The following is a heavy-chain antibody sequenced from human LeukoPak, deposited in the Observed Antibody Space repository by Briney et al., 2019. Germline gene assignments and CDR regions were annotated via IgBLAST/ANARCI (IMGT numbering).Heavy chain of an antibody. CDR1: GFTFSSYS. D-gene: IGHD1-26*01. Sequence: GGSLRLSCAASGFTFSSYSMNWVRQAPGKGLEWVSSISSSSSYIYYADSVKGRFTISRDNAKNSLYLQMNSLRAEDTAVYYCARVGYSGSHYYYYGMDVWGRGTTVTVSS. CDR2: ISSSSSYI. CDR3: ARVGYSGSHYYYYGMDV. J-gene: IGHJ6*02. V-gene: IGHV3-21*01.